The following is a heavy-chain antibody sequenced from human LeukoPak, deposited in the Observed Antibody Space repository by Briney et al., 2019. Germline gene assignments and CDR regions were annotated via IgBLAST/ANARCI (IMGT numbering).Heavy chain of an antibody. CDR1: GFTFSSYA. V-gene: IGHV3-23*01. CDR2: ISGSGGST. Sequence: TGGSLRLSCAASGFTFSSYAMSWVRQAPGKGLEWVSAISGSGGSTYYADSVKGRFTISRDNSKNTVYLQMNSLRAEDTAVYYCARVPVAGTFPIGYMDVWGKGTTVTVSS. CDR3: ARVPVAGTFPIGYMDV. J-gene: IGHJ6*03. D-gene: IGHD6-19*01.